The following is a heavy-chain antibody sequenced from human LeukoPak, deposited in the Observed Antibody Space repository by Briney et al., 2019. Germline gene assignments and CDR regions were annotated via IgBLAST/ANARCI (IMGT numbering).Heavy chain of an antibody. Sequence: ASVKVSCKASGYTFTSYAMNWVRQAPGQGLEWMGWINTNTGNPTYAQGLTGRFVFSLGTSVSTAYPQISSLKAEDTAVYYCARAGPMYSLTYSWFGPWGQGTLVTVSS. CDR3: ARAGPMYSLTYSWFGP. J-gene: IGHJ5*02. CDR1: GYTFTSYA. V-gene: IGHV7-4-1*02. CDR2: INTNTGNP. D-gene: IGHD4-11*01.